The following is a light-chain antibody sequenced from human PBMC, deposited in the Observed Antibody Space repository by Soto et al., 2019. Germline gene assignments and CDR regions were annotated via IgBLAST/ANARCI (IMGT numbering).Light chain of an antibody. CDR3: CSYAGSYTGV. Sequence: QSALTQPASLSGSPGQSITFSCTGTSSDVGSYNLVSWYQQHPGKAPKLMIYDVSKRPSGVPDRFSGSKSGNTASLTISGLQAEDEADYYCCSYAGSYTGVFGTGTKVTVL. CDR1: SSDVGSYNL. CDR2: DVS. V-gene: IGLV2-11*01. J-gene: IGLJ1*01.